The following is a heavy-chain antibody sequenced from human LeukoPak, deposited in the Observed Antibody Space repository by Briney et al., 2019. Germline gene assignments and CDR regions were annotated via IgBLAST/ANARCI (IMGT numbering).Heavy chain of an antibody. CDR2: INSDGSST. CDR3: ARVGYSSGWSFDY. V-gene: IGHV3-74*01. D-gene: IGHD6-19*01. J-gene: IGHJ4*02. CDR1: RFTFSSYW. Sequence: PGGSLRLSCAASRFTFSSYWMHWVRQAPGKGLVWVSRINSDGSSTGYADSVKGRFTISRDNAKKTLYLQMNSLRAEDTAVYYCARVGYSSGWSFDYWGQGTVVTVSS.